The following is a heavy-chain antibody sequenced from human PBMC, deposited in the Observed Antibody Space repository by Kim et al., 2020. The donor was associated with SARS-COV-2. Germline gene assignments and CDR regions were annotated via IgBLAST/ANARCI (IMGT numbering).Heavy chain of an antibody. CDR3: ASPGYFDY. V-gene: IGHV4-34*01. CDR2: SGST. J-gene: IGHJ4*02. Sequence: SGSTNYTPSLKSRVTISVDTSKNQCSLKLSSVTAADTAVYYCASPGYFDYWGQGTLVTVSS.